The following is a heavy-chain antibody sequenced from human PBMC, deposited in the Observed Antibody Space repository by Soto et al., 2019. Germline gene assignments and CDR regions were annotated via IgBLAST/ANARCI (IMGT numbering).Heavy chain of an antibody. CDR1: GGTFSSYA. V-gene: IGHV1-69*01. J-gene: IGHJ5*02. CDR3: ARDHLLGMGCSSTSCYGDWFGP. Sequence: QVQLVQSGAEVTKPGSSVKVSCKAYGGTFSSYAISWVRQAPGQGLEWMGGIIPIFGTANYAQKFQGRVTITADESTSTADMELSSLRSEDTAVYYCARDHLLGMGCSSTSCYGDWFGPWGQGTLVTVSS. D-gene: IGHD2-2*01. CDR2: IIPIFGTA.